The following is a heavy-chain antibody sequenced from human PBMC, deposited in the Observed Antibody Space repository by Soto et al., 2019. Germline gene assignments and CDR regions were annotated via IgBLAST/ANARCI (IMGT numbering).Heavy chain of an antibody. CDR3: AKDPSSGWYYFDY. CDR2: ISGSGGST. D-gene: IGHD6-19*01. CDR1: GFTFSSYA. J-gene: IGHJ4*02. Sequence: PGGSLRLSCAASGFTFSSYAMSWVRQAPGKGLEWVSAISGSGGSTYYADSVKGRFTISRDNSKNTLYLQTNSLRAEDTAVYYCAKDPSSGWYYFDYWGQGTLVTVSS. V-gene: IGHV3-23*01.